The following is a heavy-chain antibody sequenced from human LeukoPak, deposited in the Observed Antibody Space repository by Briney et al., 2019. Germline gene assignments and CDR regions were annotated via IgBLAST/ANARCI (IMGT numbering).Heavy chain of an antibody. V-gene: IGHV3-23*01. J-gene: IGHJ4*02. CDR3: AKGGSYHYFDY. D-gene: IGHD1-26*01. CDR2: ISGSGGST. Sequence: GGSLRLSCSASGFPFSSYAMSWVRQAPGKGLEWVSAISGSGGSTYYADSVKGRFTISRDNSKNTLYLQMNSLRAEDTAVYYCAKGGSYHYFDYWGQGTLVTVSS. CDR1: GFPFSSYA.